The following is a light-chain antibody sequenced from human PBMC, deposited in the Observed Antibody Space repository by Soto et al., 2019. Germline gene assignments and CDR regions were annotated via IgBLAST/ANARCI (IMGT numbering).Light chain of an antibody. CDR1: QSVSGY. V-gene: IGKV3D-15*01. CDR2: DAS. Sequence: EIVLKPSPATLSLSPGERATLSCRASQSVSGYLAWYQQKPCQAHRLLIYDASKRATGIPARFSGSGFGTEFMLTISSLQSQDLAVYYGQQYNDRPTWTVGPGTKVEIK. J-gene: IGKJ1*01. CDR3: QQYNDRPTWT.